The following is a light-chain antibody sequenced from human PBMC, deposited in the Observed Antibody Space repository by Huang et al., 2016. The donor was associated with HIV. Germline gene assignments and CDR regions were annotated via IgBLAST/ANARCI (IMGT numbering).Light chain of an antibody. CDR1: QSVSSTY. CDR2: GAS. Sequence: EIVLTQSPGTLSLSPGERATLSCRASQSVSSTYLAWYQQKPGQAPRLLFYGASSRATGIPDRFSGIGSGTDFTLTISRLEPEDLAVYYCQQYDSSPWTFGQGTKVEIK. CDR3: QQYDSSPWT. J-gene: IGKJ1*01. V-gene: IGKV3-20*01.